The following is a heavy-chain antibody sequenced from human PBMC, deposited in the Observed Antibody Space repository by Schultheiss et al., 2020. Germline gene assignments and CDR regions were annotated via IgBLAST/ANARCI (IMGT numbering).Heavy chain of an antibody. CDR1: GFTFNSYA. V-gene: IGHV3-15*01. CDR2: IKSKTDGGTT. Sequence: GGSLRLSCAASGFTFNSYAMTWVRQAPGKGLEWVGRIKSKTDGGTTDYAAPVKGRFTISRDDSKNTLYLQMNSLKTEDTAVYYCTPAYYYDSSGYSLRYWGQGTLVTVSS. D-gene: IGHD3-22*01. J-gene: IGHJ4*02. CDR3: TPAYYYDSSGYSLRY.